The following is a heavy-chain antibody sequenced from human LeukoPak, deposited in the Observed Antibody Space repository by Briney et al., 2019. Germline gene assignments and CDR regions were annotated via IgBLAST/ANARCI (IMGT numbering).Heavy chain of an antibody. Sequence: SVKVSCKASGGTFSSYAVSWVRQAPGQGLEWMGGIIPIFGTANYAQKFQGRVTITTDESTSTAYMELSSLRSEDTAVYYCFGITGTTRTSPFDYWGQGTLVTVSS. CDR3: FGITGTTRTSPFDY. D-gene: IGHD1-7*01. CDR2: IIPIFGTA. V-gene: IGHV1-69*05. CDR1: GGTFSSYA. J-gene: IGHJ4*02.